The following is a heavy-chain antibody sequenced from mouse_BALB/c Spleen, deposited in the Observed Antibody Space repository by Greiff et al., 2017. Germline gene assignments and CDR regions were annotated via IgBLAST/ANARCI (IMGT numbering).Heavy chain of an antibody. V-gene: IGHV1-14*01. CDR2: INPYNDGT. CDR1: GYTFTSYV. Sequence: EVQLQQSGPELVKPGASVKMSCKASGYTFTSYVMHWVKQKPGQGLEWIGYINPYNDGTKYNEKFKGKATLTADKSSSTAYMQLSSLTSENSAVYFCARADRYDEAWFAYWGQGTLVTVSA. CDR3: ARADRYDEAWFAY. D-gene: IGHD2-14*01. J-gene: IGHJ3*01.